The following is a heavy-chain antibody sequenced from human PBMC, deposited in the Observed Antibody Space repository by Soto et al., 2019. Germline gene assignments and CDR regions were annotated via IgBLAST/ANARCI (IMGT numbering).Heavy chain of an antibody. CDR3: ARDKVTGLFDY. CDR2: IYYSGTT. V-gene: IGHV4-39*07. Sequence: ETLSLTCTVSGDSITSNSYFWAWIRRPPGKGLEWIGSIYYSGTTNYNPSLKSRVTISVDTSKNQFSLKLTSVTAADTAVYYCARDKVTGLFDYWGQGTLVTVSS. J-gene: IGHJ4*02. CDR1: GDSITSNSYF. D-gene: IGHD2-8*02.